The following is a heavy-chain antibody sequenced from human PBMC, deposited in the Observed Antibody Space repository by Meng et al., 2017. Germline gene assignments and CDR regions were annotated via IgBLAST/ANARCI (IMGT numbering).Heavy chain of an antibody. Sequence: VQLQESGPGLVKPSETLFLTCTVSGGSISSGGYFWGWFRQHPGKGLEWIGYMYPSGSNHYNPSQESRVTISIDTSKNQLSLELSSVTAADTAVYYCARDVTGHYYFDYWGQGTLVTVSS. V-gene: IGHV4-31*03. D-gene: IGHD2-21*02. J-gene: IGHJ4*02. CDR3: ARDVTGHYYFDY. CDR1: GGSISSGGYF. CDR2: MYPSGSN.